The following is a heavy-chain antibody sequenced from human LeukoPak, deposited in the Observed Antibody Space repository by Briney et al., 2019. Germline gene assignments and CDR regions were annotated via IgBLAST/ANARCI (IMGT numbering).Heavy chain of an antibody. D-gene: IGHD2-15*01. CDR1: GFTFRKYW. V-gene: IGHV3-74*01. CDR3: AKGVAEGAAHPNYYYYGMDV. CDR2: INPDDGST. J-gene: IGHJ6*02. Sequence: PGGSLRLSCAASGFTFRKYWLHWVRQAPGKGLVWVSRINPDDGSTSYADSVKGRFTISRDNSKNTLYLQMNSLRAEDTAVYYCAKGVAEGAAHPNYYYYGMDVWGQGTTVTVSS.